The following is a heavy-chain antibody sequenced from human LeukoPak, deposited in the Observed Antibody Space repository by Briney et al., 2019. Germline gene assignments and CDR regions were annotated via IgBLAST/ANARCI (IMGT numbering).Heavy chain of an antibody. CDR3: ARGVEMATIRAFDYFDY. J-gene: IGHJ4*02. CDR1: AHSISSGYY. V-gene: IGHV4-61*01. CDR2: IYYSGST. Sequence: SETLSLTCAVYAHSISSGYYWGWIRQPPGKGLEWFGYIYYSGSTNYNPYPKSTLTISVDTSKTQFSLKLSSVTAADTAVYYCARGVEMATIRAFDYFDYWGQGTLVTVSS. D-gene: IGHD5-24*01.